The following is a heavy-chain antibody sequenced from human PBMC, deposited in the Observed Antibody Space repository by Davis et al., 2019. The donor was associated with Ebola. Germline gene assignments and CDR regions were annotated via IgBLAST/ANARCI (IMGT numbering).Heavy chain of an antibody. Sequence: PGGSLRLSCVASGITFSNAWMSWVRQAPGKGLEWVGRIKSKTDGGTADYAAPVKTRFTISRDDSKNTLYLQMNSLKTEDTAVYSCTTGYCSGGRCYSLPDYWGQGTLVTVSS. CDR2: IKSKTDGGTA. CDR3: TTGYCSGGRCYSLPDY. CDR1: GITFSNAW. V-gene: IGHV3-15*01. D-gene: IGHD2-15*01. J-gene: IGHJ4*02.